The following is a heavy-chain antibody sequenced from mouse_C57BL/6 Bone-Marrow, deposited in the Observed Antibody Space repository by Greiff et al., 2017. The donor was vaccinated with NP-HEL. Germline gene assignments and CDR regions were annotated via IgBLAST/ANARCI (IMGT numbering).Heavy chain of an antibody. Sequence: QVQLKESGPGLVQPSQRLSIPCTVSGFSLTSYGVHWVRQSPGKGLEWLGVIWSGGSTAYNAAFISRLSISKDNSKSQVFFKMNSLQADDTAIYYCARNDDGYYENWYFDVWGTGTTVTVSS. CDR3: ARNDDGYYENWYFDV. V-gene: IGHV2-2*01. D-gene: IGHD2-3*01. J-gene: IGHJ1*03. CDR2: IWSGGST. CDR1: GFSLTSYG.